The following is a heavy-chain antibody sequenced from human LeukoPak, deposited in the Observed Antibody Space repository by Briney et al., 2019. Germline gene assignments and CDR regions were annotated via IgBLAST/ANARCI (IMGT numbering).Heavy chain of an antibody. V-gene: IGHV4-61*02. CDR1: GGSISSGSYY. Sequence: SQTLSLXCTVSGGSISSGSYYWSWIRQPTGKGLEWIGRIYTSGSTNYNPSLKSRVTISVDTSKNQFSLKLSSVTAADTAVYYCAITYYDYVWGSYRYVDYWGQGTLVTVSS. CDR3: AITYYDYVWGSYRYVDY. D-gene: IGHD3-16*02. J-gene: IGHJ4*02. CDR2: IYTSGST.